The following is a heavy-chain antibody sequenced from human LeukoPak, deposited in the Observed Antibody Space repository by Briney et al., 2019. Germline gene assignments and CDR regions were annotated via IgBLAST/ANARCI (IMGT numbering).Heavy chain of an antibody. CDR1: GFTFSSYS. CDR3: ARSPPVWNSNYFLDY. Sequence: GGSLRLSCAASGFTFSSYSMNWVRQAPGKGLEWVSSISSSSSYIYYADSVKGRFTISRDNAKNSLYLQMNSLRAEDTAVYYCARSPPVWNSNYFLDYWGQGILVTVSS. D-gene: IGHD1-7*01. V-gene: IGHV3-21*01. CDR2: ISSSSSYI. J-gene: IGHJ4*02.